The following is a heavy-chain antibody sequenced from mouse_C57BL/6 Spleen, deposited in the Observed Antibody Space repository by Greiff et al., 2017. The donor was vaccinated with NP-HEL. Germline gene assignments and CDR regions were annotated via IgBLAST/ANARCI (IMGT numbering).Heavy chain of an antibody. Sequence: QVQLQQPGAELVKPGASVKMSCKASGYTFTSYWITWVKQRPGQGLEWIGDIYPGSGSTTYNEKFKSKATLTVDTPSSTAYMQLSSLTSEDSAVYYCARDDGYYYVWGQGTTLTVSS. J-gene: IGHJ2*01. CDR3: ARDDGYYYV. CDR1: GYTFTSYW. D-gene: IGHD2-3*01. V-gene: IGHV1-55*01. CDR2: IYPGSGST.